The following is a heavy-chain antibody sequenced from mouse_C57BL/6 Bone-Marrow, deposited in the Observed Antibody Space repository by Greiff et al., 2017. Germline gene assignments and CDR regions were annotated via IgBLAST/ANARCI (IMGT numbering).Heavy chain of an antibody. CDR3: VRLGATKEYYALDY. Sequence: EVMLVEPGGGLVQPKGSLKLSCAASGFSFNTYAMNWVRQAPGKGLEWVARIRSKSNNYATYYADSVKDRFTIYRDDSESMLYLQMNNLKTEDTAMDYCVRLGATKEYYALDYWGQGTSVTVSS. V-gene: IGHV10-1*01. J-gene: IGHJ4*01. CDR2: IRSKSNNYAT. CDR1: GFSFNTYA. D-gene: IGHD3-1*01.